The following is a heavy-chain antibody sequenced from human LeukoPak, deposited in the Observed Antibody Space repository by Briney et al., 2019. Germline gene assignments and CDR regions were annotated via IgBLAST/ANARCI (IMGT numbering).Heavy chain of an antibody. CDR3: VREARGYHYTYFDY. Sequence: GGSLRLPCSASGFTLGSHDMHWVRQIPGQGLEWVAAVSSGFHAFFADSVQGRFTVSREDARNSLYLQMNSLRAGDTAVYYCVREARGYHYTYFDYWGQGTLVTVSS. J-gene: IGHJ4*02. CDR2: VSSGFHA. D-gene: IGHD5-18*01. CDR1: GFTLGSHD. V-gene: IGHV3-13*01.